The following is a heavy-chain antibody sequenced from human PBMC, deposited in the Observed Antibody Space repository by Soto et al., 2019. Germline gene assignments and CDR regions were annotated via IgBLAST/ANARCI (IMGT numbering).Heavy chain of an antibody. CDR2: IIPIFGTA. CDR1: GGTFSSYA. V-gene: IGHV1-69*06. CDR3: ARSPTQLWLQSLVNYFDY. D-gene: IGHD5-18*01. J-gene: IGHJ4*02. Sequence: SVKVSCKASGGTFSSYAISWVRQAPGQGLEWMGGIIPIFGTANYAQKFQGRVTITADKSTSTAYMELSSLRSEDTAVYYCARSPTQLWLQSLVNYFDYWGQGTLVTVSS.